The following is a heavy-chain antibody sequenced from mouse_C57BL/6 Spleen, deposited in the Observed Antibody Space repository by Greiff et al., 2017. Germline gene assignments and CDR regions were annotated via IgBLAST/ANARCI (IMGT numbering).Heavy chain of an antibody. CDR2: INPGSGGT. V-gene: IGHV1-54*01. D-gene: IGHD2-5*01. CDR3: ARTYSNSPFDY. Sequence: VKLQESGAELVRPGTSVKVSCKASGYAFTNYLIEWVKQRPGQGLEWIGVINPGSGGTNYNEKFKGKATLTADKSSSTAYMQLSSLTSEDSAVYFCARTYSNSPFDYWGQGTTLTVSS. CDR1: GYAFTNYL. J-gene: IGHJ2*01.